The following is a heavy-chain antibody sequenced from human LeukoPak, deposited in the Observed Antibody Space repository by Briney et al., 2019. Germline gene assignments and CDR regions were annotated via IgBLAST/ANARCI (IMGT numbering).Heavy chain of an antibody. V-gene: IGHV1-24*01. Sequence: ASVKVSCKVSGFTLTELSMHWVRQAPGKGLEWMGGFDPEDGETIYAQKFQGRVTMTEDTSTDTAYMELSSLRSEDTAVYYCATGDKGAILTGYNYYFYMDVWGKGTTVTISS. D-gene: IGHD3-9*01. CDR3: ATGDKGAILTGYNYYFYMDV. J-gene: IGHJ6*03. CDR2: FDPEDGET. CDR1: GFTLTELS.